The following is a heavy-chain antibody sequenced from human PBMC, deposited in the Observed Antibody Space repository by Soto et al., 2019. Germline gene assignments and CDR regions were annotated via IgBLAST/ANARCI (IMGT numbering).Heavy chain of an antibody. CDR2: ISGSGGST. Sequence: EVQLLESGGGLVQPGGSLRLSCAASGFTFSSYAMSWVRQAPGKGLEWVSAISGSGGSTYYADSVKGRFTISRDNSKNTLYLQMNSLRAEDTAVYYCAKVPPPGFLWFGELKFDPWGQGTLVTVSS. D-gene: IGHD3-10*01. CDR3: AKVPPPGFLWFGELKFDP. V-gene: IGHV3-23*01. J-gene: IGHJ5*02. CDR1: GFTFSSYA.